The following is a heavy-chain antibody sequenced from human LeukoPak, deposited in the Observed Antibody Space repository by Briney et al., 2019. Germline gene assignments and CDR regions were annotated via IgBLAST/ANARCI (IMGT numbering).Heavy chain of an antibody. CDR2: IYYSGST. J-gene: IGHJ6*02. D-gene: IGHD7-27*01. Sequence: SETLSLTCTVSGGSISSYYWSWIRQPPGKGLEWIGYIYYSGSTNYNPSLKSRVTISVDTSKNQFSLKLSSVTAADTAVYYCARRLGTQRGYYYYGMDVWGQGTTVTVSS. CDR1: GGSISSYY. CDR3: ARRLGTQRGYYYYGMDV. V-gene: IGHV4-59*01.